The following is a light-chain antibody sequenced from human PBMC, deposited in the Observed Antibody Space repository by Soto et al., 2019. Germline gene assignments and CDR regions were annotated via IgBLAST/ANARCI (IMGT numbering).Light chain of an antibody. J-gene: IGKJ1*01. CDR3: QQYDNWPPWT. CDR1: QSVRTK. CDR2: DAS. Sequence: EIVMTQSPATLSVSPGERATLSCRASQSVRTKLAWFQLKPGQAPRLLIYDASFGATGVPARFNGSGSGTEFTLTISSLQPEDSAVYHCQQYDNWPPWTFGPGTKVEIK. V-gene: IGKV3-15*01.